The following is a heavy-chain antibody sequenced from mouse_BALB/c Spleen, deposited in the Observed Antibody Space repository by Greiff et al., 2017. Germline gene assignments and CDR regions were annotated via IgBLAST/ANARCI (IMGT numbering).Heavy chain of an antibody. CDR2: IRNKANGYTT. V-gene: IGHV7-3*02. CDR1: GFTFTDYY. J-gene: IGHJ4*01. CDR3: ARDEDHYYAMDY. Sequence: EVQLVESGGGLVQPGGSLRLSCATSGFTFTDYYMSWVRQPPGKALEWLGFIRNKANGYTTEYSASVKGRFTISRDNSQSILYLQMNTLRAEDSATYYCARDEDHYYAMDYWGQGTSVTVSS.